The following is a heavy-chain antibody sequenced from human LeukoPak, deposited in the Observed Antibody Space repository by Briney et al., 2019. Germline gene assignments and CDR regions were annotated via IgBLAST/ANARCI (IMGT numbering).Heavy chain of an antibody. CDR2: IYPGDSDT. CDR3: ASTDYGDYEGFVSQWWFDP. Sequence: GESLKISCKGSGYSFTSYWIGWVRQMPGKGLEWMGIIYPGDSDTRYSPSFQGQVTISADKSISTAYLQWSSLRSEDTAVYYCASTDYGDYEGFVSQWWFDPWGQGTLVTVSS. D-gene: IGHD4-17*01. CDR1: GYSFTSYW. V-gene: IGHV5-51*01. J-gene: IGHJ5*02.